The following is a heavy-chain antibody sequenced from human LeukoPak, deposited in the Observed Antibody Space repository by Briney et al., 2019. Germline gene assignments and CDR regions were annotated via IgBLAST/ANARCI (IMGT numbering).Heavy chain of an antibody. V-gene: IGHV4-39*01. D-gene: IGHD5-18*01. Sequence: SETLSLTCTVSGGSISSSSYYWGWIRQPPGKGLEWIGSIYYSGSTYYNPSLKSRVTISVDTSKNQFSLKLSSVTAADTAVYYCARFGPTTAMVNIYYYYGMDVWGQGTTATVSS. CDR2: IYYSGST. J-gene: IGHJ6*02. CDR3: ARFGPTTAMVNIYYYYGMDV. CDR1: GGSISSSSYY.